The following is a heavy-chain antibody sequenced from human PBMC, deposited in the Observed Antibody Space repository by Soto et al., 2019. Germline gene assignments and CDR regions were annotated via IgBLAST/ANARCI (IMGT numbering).Heavy chain of an antibody. D-gene: IGHD5-18*01. CDR2: VSIGGTTV. CDR3: ASLDTARIQIAGY. CDR1: GFTFRNYK. V-gene: IGHV3-48*01. J-gene: IGHJ4*02. Sequence: GGSLRLSCAASGFTFRNYKMNWVRQAPGKGLEWVSHVSIGGTTVDYADSVKGRFTISRDDAENSLYLQMNSLGAEDTALYYCASLDTARIQIAGYWGQGIQVTVSS.